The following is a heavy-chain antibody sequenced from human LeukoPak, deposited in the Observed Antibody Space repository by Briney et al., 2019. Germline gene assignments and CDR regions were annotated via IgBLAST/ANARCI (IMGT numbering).Heavy chain of an antibody. D-gene: IGHD3-10*01. V-gene: IGHV4-4*07. J-gene: IGHJ4*02. CDR1: GGSISNYY. CDR3: ARRGFGISMVRGTKDPDFDY. CDR2: IYTNGNT. Sequence: SETLSLTCSVSGGSISNYYWSWIRQSAGKGLEWIGRIYTNGNTYYNPSLKSRVIMSVDTSKNQFSLKLSSMTAADTAVYYCARRGFGISMVRGTKDPDFDYWGQGTLVTVSS.